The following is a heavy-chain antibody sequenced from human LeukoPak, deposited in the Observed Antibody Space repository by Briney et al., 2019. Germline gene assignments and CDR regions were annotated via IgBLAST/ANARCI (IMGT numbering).Heavy chain of an antibody. CDR1: GFIFSHYW. CDR3: ARIGYSSSSFDY. CDR2: IKQDGGVK. J-gene: IGHJ4*02. V-gene: IGHV3-7*01. Sequence: GGSLRLSCGASGFIFSHYWMSWVRQAPGKGLEWVANIKQDGGVKYYVDSLKGRFTISRDNARNSVYLQMNSLRAEDTVVYYCARIGYSSSSFDYWGQGTLVTVSS. D-gene: IGHD6-6*01.